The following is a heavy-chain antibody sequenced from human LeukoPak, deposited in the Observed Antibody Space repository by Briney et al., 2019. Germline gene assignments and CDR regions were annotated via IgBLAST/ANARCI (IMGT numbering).Heavy chain of an antibody. V-gene: IGHV5-51*01. J-gene: IGHJ5*02. CDR2: IYPGDSDT. Sequence: ESLKISCKGSGYSFTSYWIGWVRQMPGKGLEWMGIIYPGDSDTRYSPSFQGQVTISADKSISTAYLQWSSLKASDTAMYYCARQVSSSKMYNWFDPWGQGTLVTVSS. D-gene: IGHD6-13*01. CDR1: GYSFTSYW. CDR3: ARQVSSSKMYNWFDP.